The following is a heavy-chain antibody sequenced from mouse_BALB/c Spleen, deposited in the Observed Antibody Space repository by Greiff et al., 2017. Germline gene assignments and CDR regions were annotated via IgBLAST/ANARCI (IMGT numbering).Heavy chain of an antibody. J-gene: IGHJ2*01. CDR1: GFTFSSYA. CDR3: ARGGFDY. V-gene: IGHV5-9-4*01. Sequence: EVQLVESGGGLVKPGGSLKLSCAASGFTFSSYAMSWVRQSPEKRLEWVAEISSGGSNTYYPDTVTGRFTISRDNAKNTLYLEMSSLRSEDTAMYYCARGGFDYWGQGTTLTVSS. CDR2: ISSGGSNT.